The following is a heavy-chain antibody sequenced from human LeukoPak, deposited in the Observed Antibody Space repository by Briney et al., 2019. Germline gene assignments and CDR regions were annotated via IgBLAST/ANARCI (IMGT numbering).Heavy chain of an antibody. D-gene: IGHD3-10*01. Sequence: SETLSLTCTVSGGSINSDSDYWGWIRQPAGKGLEWIGRIFTSGSTKYNPSLKSRVTISVDTSKNQFSLKLSSVTAADTAVYYCAREGKITMVRGVIRYYYMDVWGKGTTVTISS. CDR1: GGSINSDSDY. CDR3: AREGKITMVRGVIRYYYMDV. J-gene: IGHJ6*03. V-gene: IGHV4-61*02. CDR2: IFTSGST.